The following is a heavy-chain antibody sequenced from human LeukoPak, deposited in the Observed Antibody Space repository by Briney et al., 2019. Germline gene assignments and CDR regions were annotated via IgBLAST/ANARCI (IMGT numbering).Heavy chain of an antibody. V-gene: IGHV1-46*01. J-gene: IGHJ4*02. CDR2: INPSGDPT. D-gene: IGHD3-9*01. Sequence: ASVKVSCKASGYTFTSYYMHWVRQAPGQGLEWVGIINPSGDPTTYAQKFQGRVTITADESTSTAYMELSSLRSEDTAVHYCATNGALLRYFDWPDYWGQGTLVTVSS. CDR1: GYTFTSYY. CDR3: ATNGALLRYFDWPDY.